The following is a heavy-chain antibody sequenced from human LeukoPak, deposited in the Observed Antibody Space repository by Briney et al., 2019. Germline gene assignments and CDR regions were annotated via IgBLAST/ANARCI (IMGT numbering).Heavy chain of an antibody. J-gene: IGHJ4*02. CDR3: ARENSGFLYY. V-gene: IGHV1-2*02. CDR2: INPNSGVT. CDR1: GYTFTSYY. D-gene: IGHD5-12*01. Sequence: ASVKVSCKASGYTFTSYYMHWVRQAPGEGLEWMGWINPNSGVTNYAQKFQGRVTMTRDTSISTAYMELSRLRSDDTAVYYCARENSGFLYYWGQGTLVTVSS.